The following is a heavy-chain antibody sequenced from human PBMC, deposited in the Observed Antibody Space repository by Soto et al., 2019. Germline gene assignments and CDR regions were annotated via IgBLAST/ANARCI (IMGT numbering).Heavy chain of an antibody. CDR2: INHSGST. CDR3: ARDKITVLFDY. D-gene: IGHD3-10*01. V-gene: IGHV4-34*01. CDR1: GGSFSGYY. Sequence: SETLSLTCAVYGGSFSGYYWTWIRPPPGTGLEWIGEINHSGSTNYNPSLKSRVTISVDTSKNQFSLKLTSVTAADTAVYYCARDKITVLFDYWGQGTLVTVSA. J-gene: IGHJ4*02.